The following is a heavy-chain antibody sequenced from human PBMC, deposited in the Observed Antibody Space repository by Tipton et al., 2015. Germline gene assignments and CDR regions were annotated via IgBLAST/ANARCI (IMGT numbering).Heavy chain of an antibody. CDR3: ARDLDGDYYFDY. CDR2: SYYSGGT. CDR1: GGSISSGGHY. J-gene: IGHJ4*02. D-gene: IGHD4-17*01. V-gene: IGHV4-31*03. Sequence: TLSLTCTVSGGSISSGGHYWSWIRQHPGKGLEWIGYSYYSGGTYYNPSLKSRVTISVDTSKNQFSLKLSSVTAADTAVYYCARDLDGDYYFDYWGQGTLVTVSS.